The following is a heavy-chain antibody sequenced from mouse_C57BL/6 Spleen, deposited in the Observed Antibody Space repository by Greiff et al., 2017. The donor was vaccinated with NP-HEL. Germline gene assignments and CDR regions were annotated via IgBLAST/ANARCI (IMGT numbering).Heavy chain of an antibody. CDR3: ARGGSNSLADY. CDR2: IDPSDSYT. CDR1: GYTFTSYW. Sequence: QVQLQQPGAELVRPGTSVKLSCKASGYTFTSYWMHWVKQRPGQGLEWIGVIDPSDSYTNYNQKFKGKATLTVDTSSSTAYMQLSSLTSEDSAVYYCARGGSNSLADYWGQGTTRTVSS. V-gene: IGHV1-59*01. D-gene: IGHD2-5*01. J-gene: IGHJ2*01.